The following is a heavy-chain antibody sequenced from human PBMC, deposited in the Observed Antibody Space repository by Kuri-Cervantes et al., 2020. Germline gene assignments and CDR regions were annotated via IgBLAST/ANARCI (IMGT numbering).Heavy chain of an antibody. CDR1: GFTFSSYA. CDR3: ARHDWFES. V-gene: IGHV3-30-3*01. Sequence: GESLKISCAASGFTFSSYAMHWVRQAPGKGLEWVAVISYDGSNKYYADSVKGRFTISRDNSKNTLYLQMNSLRVEDTALYYCARHDWFESWGQGTRVTVSS. J-gene: IGHJ5*01. CDR2: ISYDGSNK.